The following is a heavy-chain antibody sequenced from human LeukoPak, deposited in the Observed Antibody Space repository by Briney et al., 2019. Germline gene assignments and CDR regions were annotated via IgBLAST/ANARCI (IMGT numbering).Heavy chain of an antibody. Sequence: GGSLRLSCAASGFTFSSYAMGWVRQAPGKGLQWVSAISGSGGSTYYADSVKGRFTISRDNSKNTLYLQMNSLRAEDTAVYYCAKERGAIVGATAFDYWGQGTLVTVSS. CDR2: ISGSGGST. CDR3: AKERGAIVGATAFDY. D-gene: IGHD1-26*01. V-gene: IGHV3-23*01. CDR1: GFTFSSYA. J-gene: IGHJ4*02.